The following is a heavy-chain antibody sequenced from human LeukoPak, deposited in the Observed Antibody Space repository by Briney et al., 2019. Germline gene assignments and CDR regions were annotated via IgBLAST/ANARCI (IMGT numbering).Heavy chain of an antibody. CDR3: ARGYYYRG. V-gene: IGHV4-61*02. CDR2: IYADGSS. J-gene: IGHJ4*02. D-gene: IGHD3-10*01. CDR1: GGSVSSENSS. Sequence: SETLSLTCTVSGGSVSSENSSWNWIRQPAGKGLEWIGRIYADGSSTYNPSLKSRVTISVDTSKNQFSLRLTSMTAADTAVYYCARGYYYRGWGQGTLVTVSS.